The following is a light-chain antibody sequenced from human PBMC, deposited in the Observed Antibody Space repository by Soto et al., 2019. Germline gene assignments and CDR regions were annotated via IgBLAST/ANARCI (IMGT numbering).Light chain of an antibody. V-gene: IGKV3-15*01. CDR3: QQYNNRPPWT. CDR1: QSVSSSY. CDR2: GAS. Sequence: EIVLTQSPGTLSLSPWERATLSCRASQSVSSSYLAWYQQKPGQAPRLLIHGASAGATGIPARFSGSGSGTEFTLTISSLQSEDLAVYYCQQYNNRPPWTFGQGTKVDIK. J-gene: IGKJ1*01.